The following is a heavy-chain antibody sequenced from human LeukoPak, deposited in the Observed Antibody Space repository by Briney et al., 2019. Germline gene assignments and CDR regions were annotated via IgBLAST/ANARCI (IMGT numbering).Heavy chain of an antibody. V-gene: IGHV4-59*08. Sequence: SETLSLTCTVSGGSIGSYYWSWIRQPPGKGLEWIGYTYYSGSTNYNPSLKSRVTISVDTSKNQFSLKLSSVTAADTAVYYCARAQLDHIVVVTGAFDIWGQGTMVTVSS. CDR3: ARAQLDHIVVVTGAFDI. CDR1: GGSIGSYY. J-gene: IGHJ3*02. D-gene: IGHD2-21*02. CDR2: TYYSGST.